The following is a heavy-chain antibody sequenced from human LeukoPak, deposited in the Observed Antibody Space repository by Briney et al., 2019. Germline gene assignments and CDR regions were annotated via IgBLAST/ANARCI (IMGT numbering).Heavy chain of an antibody. J-gene: IGHJ4*02. CDR3: ARDDYSGALDY. D-gene: IGHD4-11*01. CDR2: IKQDGSEK. V-gene: IGHV3-7*01. CDR1: GFTFSSYG. Sequence: PGGSLRLSCAASGFTFSSYGMSWVRQAPGKGLEWVANIKQDGSEKYYVDSVKGRFTISRDNAKNSLYLQMNSLRAEDTAVYYCARDDYSGALDYWGQGTLVTVSS.